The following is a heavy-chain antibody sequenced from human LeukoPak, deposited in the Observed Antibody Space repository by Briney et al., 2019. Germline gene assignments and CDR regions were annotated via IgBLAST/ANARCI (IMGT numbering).Heavy chain of an antibody. V-gene: IGHV3-7*03. J-gene: IGHJ6*02. CDR2: IKQDGSEK. Sequence: GGSLRLSCAASGFTFSNYWMSWVRQAPGKGLEWVANIKQDGSEKYYMDSVKGRFTISRDNAKNSLYLQMNSLRAEDTAVYYCERYSGSYEVNYYYYYGMDVWGQGTTVTVSS. D-gene: IGHD1-26*01. CDR3: ERYSGSYEVNYYYYYGMDV. CDR1: GFTFSNYW.